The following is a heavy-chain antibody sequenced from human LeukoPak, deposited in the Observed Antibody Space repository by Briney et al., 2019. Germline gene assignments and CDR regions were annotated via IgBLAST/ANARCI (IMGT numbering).Heavy chain of an antibody. CDR2: ISDDGSNK. CDR3: ARGDIVVVPAAITTFDY. CDR1: GFTFSSYA. Sequence: GGSLRLSCAASGFTFSSYAMHCVRQAPGKGLEGVAVISDDGSNKYYADSVKGRFTISRDNSKNTLYLQMNSLRAEDTAVYYCARGDIVVVPAAITTFDYWGQGTLVTVSS. J-gene: IGHJ4*02. V-gene: IGHV3-30-3*01. D-gene: IGHD2-2*02.